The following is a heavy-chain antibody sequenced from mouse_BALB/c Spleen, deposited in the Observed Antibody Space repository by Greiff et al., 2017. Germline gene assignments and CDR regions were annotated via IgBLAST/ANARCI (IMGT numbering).Heavy chain of an antibody. CDR3: ARGIYYGYDWFAY. CDR2: IRNKANGYTT. J-gene: IGHJ3*01. Sequence: EVQVVESGGGLVQPGGSLRLSCATSGFTFTDYYMSWVRQPPGKALEWLGFIRNKANGYTTEYSASVKGRFTISRDNSQSILYLQMNTLRAEDSATYYCARGIYYGYDWFAYWGQGTLVTVSA. D-gene: IGHD2-2*01. CDR1: GFTFTDYY. V-gene: IGHV7-3*02.